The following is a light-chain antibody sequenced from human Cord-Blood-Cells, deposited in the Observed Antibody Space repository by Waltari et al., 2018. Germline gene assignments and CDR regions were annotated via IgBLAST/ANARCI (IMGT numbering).Light chain of an antibody. CDR2: DVS. V-gene: IGLV2-11*01. Sequence: QSALTQPRSVSGSPGQSVTISCTGTSSDVGGYNYVSWYQQHPGKAPKLMIYDVSKRPSGVPDRFSGAKSGNTASLTIFGLQAEDDADYYCCSYAGSYTFVVFGGGTKLTVL. J-gene: IGLJ2*01. CDR1: SSDVGGYNY. CDR3: CSYAGSYTFVV.